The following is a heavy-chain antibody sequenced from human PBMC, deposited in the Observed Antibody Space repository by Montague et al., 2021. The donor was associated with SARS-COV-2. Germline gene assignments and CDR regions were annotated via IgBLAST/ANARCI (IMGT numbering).Heavy chain of an antibody. CDR3: ARTGDAYTRYYFDY. CDR1: SGSVSSDY. Sequence: ETLSLTCSVSSGSVSSDYWSWIRQPPGKGLEWIGYIYSSGSTSYNPSLKSRVTISIDTSKNQFSLRLSSVTAADTAVYYCARTGDAYTRYYFDYWGQGTLVTVSS. J-gene: IGHJ4*02. D-gene: IGHD5-24*01. CDR2: IYSSGST. V-gene: IGHV4-59*02.